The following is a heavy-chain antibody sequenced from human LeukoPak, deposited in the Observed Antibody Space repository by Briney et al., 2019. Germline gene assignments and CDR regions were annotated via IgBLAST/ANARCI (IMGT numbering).Heavy chain of an antibody. Sequence: SETLSLTCTFSGYSLSSGYYWGWIRQPPGNGLEWIGSIYHSGSTYYNPSLKSRLTISVDTSKNQFSLKLSSVTAADTAVYYCARCYYDSSGYYYDAFDIWGQGTMVTVSS. CDR3: ARCYYDSSGYYYDAFDI. D-gene: IGHD3-22*01. CDR1: GYSLSSGYY. CDR2: IYHSGST. V-gene: IGHV4-38-2*02. J-gene: IGHJ3*02.